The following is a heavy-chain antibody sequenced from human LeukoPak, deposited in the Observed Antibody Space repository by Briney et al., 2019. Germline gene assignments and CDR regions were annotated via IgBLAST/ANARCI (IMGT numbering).Heavy chain of an antibody. CDR1: GYTFTDHY. CDR3: AREHNWGPDY. D-gene: IGHD7-27*01. CDR2: IHPGRGDT. Sequence: ASVNVSCQALGYTFTDHYFHLLRQAPGQGIEWMGWIHPGRGDTNIAQKFQGRVSLTRDRSIRTAKMELSRLTSDETAVYYCAREHNWGPDYWGQGTLVSVSS. V-gene: IGHV1-2*02. J-gene: IGHJ4*02.